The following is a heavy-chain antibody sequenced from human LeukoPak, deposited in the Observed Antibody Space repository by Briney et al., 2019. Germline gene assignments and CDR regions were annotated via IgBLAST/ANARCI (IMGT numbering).Heavy chain of an antibody. CDR2: MNPNSGNT. J-gene: IGHJ3*02. CDR3: ARRGGSHDAFDI. Sequence: ASVKVSCKASGYTFTSYGISWVRQATGQGLEWMGWMNPNSGNTGYAQKFQGRVTMTRNTSISTAYMELSSLRSEDTAVYYCARRGGSHDAFDIWGQGTMVTVSS. D-gene: IGHD3-16*01. V-gene: IGHV1-8*02. CDR1: GYTFTSYG.